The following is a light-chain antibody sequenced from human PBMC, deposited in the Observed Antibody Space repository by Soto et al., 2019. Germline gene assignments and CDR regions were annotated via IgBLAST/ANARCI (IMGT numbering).Light chain of an antibody. CDR1: QDVSSW. CDR3: QHAGAFPT. V-gene: IGKV1-12*01. CDR2: GAS. J-gene: IGKJ5*01. Sequence: DIPMTQSPSSVSASVGDRVTITCRASQDVSSWVAWYQQKPGAAPRLLIYGASTLESEVPSRFGGSGYGTDFTLTISSLEPEDFATYYCQHAGAFPTFCQGTRLESK.